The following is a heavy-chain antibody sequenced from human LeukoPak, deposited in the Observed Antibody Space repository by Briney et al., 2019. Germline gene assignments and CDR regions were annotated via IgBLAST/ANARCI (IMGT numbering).Heavy chain of an antibody. J-gene: IGHJ4*02. D-gene: IGHD2-21*02. CDR2: IYYSGST. V-gene: IGHV4-39*07. CDR3: ASHIVVVTARRHFDY. CDR1: GGSISSSSYY. Sequence: PSETLSLTCTVSGGSISSSSYYWGWIRQPPGKGLEWIGSIYYSGSTYYNPSHKSRVTISVDTSKNQFSLKLSSVTAADTAVYYCASHIVVVTARRHFDYWGQGTLVTVSS.